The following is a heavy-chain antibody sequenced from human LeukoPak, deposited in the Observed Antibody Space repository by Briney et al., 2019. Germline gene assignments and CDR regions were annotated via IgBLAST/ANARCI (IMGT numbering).Heavy chain of an antibody. J-gene: IGHJ5*02. CDR1: GYTFTSYG. CDR2: ISAYNGNT. V-gene: IGHV1-18*01. CDR3: ARSVVVIAFRWFDP. Sequence: AASVKVSCKASGYTFTSYGISWGRQAPGQGLEGMGWISAYNGNTNYAQKLQGKVTMTTDTSTSTAYMELRSLRSDDTAVYYRARSVVVIAFRWFDPWGQGTLVTVSS. D-gene: IGHD2-21*01.